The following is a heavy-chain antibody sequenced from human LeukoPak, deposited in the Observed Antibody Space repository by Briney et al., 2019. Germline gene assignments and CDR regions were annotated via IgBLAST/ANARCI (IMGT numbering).Heavy chain of an antibody. D-gene: IGHD6-19*01. Sequence: PGGSLRLSCAASGFTVSGSYMSWIRQAPGKGLEWVSILYSVGTIYYADSVKGRFTTSRDNSKNTLYLQMNSLRVEDAAVYYCARLVVDSHALDAWGQGTMVTVSS. CDR2: LYSVGTI. CDR1: GFTVSGSY. J-gene: IGHJ3*01. CDR3: ARLVVDSHALDA. V-gene: IGHV3-53*01.